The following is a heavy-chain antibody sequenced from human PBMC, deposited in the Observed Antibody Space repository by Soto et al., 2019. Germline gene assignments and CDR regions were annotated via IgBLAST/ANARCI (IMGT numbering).Heavy chain of an antibody. J-gene: IGHJ4*02. Sequence: QITVKESGPTLVKLTQTLTLTCTFSGCSLSTSGVGVGRIRQPPGQALECLALIYWDADKRYSPSLKSRLTITKDTSKNHGVITMTNMDHVDTATYYWAHRLYGSGTNYFDYWGQGTLVTVSS. D-gene: IGHD3-10*01. CDR2: IYWDADK. V-gene: IGHV2-5*02. CDR1: GCSLSTSGVG. CDR3: AHRLYGSGTNYFDY.